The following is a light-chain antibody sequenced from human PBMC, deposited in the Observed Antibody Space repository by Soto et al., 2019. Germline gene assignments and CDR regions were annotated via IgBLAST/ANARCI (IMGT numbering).Light chain of an antibody. J-gene: IGKJ1*01. CDR3: QQRGDCPRT. CDR2: DAS. Sequence: EIVLTQSPATLSGSPGERDTLSCRASQSVSNNLAWYQQKPGQAPRLLIYDASNRATGIPARFSGSGSGTDFTLTISSLEPEDFAIFYCQQRGDCPRTFGQGTKVEIK. CDR1: QSVSNN. V-gene: IGKV3-11*01.